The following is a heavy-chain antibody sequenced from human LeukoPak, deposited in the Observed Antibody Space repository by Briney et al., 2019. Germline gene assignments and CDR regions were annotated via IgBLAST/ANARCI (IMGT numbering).Heavy chain of an antibody. V-gene: IGHV1-69*02. J-gene: IGHJ4*02. D-gene: IGHD5-18*01. CDR2: IIPILGIA. Sequence: SVKVSCKASGGTFSSYTISWVRQAPGQGLEWMGRIIPILGIANYVQKFQGRVTITADKSTSTAYMELSSLRSEDTAVYYCAKTAERGYSDYWGQGTLVTVSS. CDR1: GGTFSSYT. CDR3: AKTAERGYSDY.